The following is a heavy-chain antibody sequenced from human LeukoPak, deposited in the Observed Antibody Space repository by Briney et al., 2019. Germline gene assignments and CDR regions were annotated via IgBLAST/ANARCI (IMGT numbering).Heavy chain of an antibody. D-gene: IGHD2-8*02. CDR1: GYSFASYG. J-gene: IGHJ5*02. CDR2: ISAYNGDT. Sequence: ASVKVSCKTSGYSFASYGISWVRQAPGQGLEWMGWISAYNGDTRYAQHLQGRVSLITDLSTGTAFMELRSLTSDDTALYYCARDTALIRTPGGPDSWGQGTLVTVSS. CDR3: ARDTALIRTPGGPDS. V-gene: IGHV1-18*01.